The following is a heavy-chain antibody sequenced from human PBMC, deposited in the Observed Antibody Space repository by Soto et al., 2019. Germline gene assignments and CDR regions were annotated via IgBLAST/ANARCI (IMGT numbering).Heavy chain of an antibody. V-gene: IGHV2-70*01. D-gene: IGHD2-2*01. J-gene: IGHJ6*02. Sequence: SGPTLVNPTQTLTLTCTFSGFSLSTSGMCVSWIRQPPGKALEWLALIDWDDDKYYSTSLKTRLTISKDTSKNQVVLTMTDMDPVGTATYYCARIVVVPAAMGAYYYYGMDVWGQGTTVTVSS. CDR2: IDWDDDK. CDR3: ARIVVVPAAMGAYYYYGMDV. CDR1: GFSLSTSGMC.